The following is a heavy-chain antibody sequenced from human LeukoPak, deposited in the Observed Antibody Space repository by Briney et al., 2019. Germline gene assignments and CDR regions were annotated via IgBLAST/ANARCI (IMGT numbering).Heavy chain of an antibody. CDR3: ASAREYCSSTSCYQDYFDY. CDR2: INPNSGGT. D-gene: IGHD2-2*01. J-gene: IGHJ4*02. Sequence: ASVKVSCKASGYTFTGYYMHWVRQAPGQGLEWMGRINPNSGGTNYAQKFQGRVTMTRDTSISTAYMELSRLRSDDTAVYYCASAREYCSSTSCYQDYFDYWGQGTLVTVSP. V-gene: IGHV1-2*06. CDR1: GYTFTGYY.